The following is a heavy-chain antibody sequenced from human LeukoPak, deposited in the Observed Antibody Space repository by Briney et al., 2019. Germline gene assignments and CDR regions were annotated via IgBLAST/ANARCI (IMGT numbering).Heavy chain of an antibody. CDR2: IGASGEST. D-gene: IGHD5-18*01. CDR3: AREFKSGYGMWA. J-gene: IGHJ5*02. V-gene: IGHV3-23*01. Sequence: GGSLRLSCAASGFTFSVAAMTWVRQAPGKGLEWVSLIGASGESTYYADSVKGRFTISRDNAENSLHLQMNSLRADDTAVYYCAREFKSGYGMWAWGQGTLVTVSS. CDR1: GFTFSVAA.